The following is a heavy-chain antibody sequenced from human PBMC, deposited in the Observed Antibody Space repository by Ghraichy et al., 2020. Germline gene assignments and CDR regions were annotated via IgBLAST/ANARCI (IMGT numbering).Heavy chain of an antibody. CDR2: IRHDGNEQ. Sequence: GGSLRLSCAASGFTFSSYWMTWVRQAPGKGLEWVANIRHDGNEQYYVDSVKGRFTISRDNAKNSLFLQMNSLTAEDTAAYYCARVPTKYSSGWYLNLWGQGTMFTVPS. V-gene: IGHV3-7*01. D-gene: IGHD6-19*01. CDR3: ARVPTKYSSGWYLNL. J-gene: IGHJ4*02. CDR1: GFTFSSYW.